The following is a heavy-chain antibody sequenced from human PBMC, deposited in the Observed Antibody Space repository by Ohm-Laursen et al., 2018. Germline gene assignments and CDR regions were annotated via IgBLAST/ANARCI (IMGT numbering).Heavy chain of an antibody. V-gene: IGHV3-9*01. Sequence: SLRLSCAASGFTFSTYDMHWVRQATGKGLEWVSGISWNSGSIGYADSVKGRFTISRDNAKNSLYLQMNSLRAEDTALYYCAKRGTALDYWGQGTLVTVSS. CDR3: AKRGTALDY. D-gene: IGHD1-7*01. CDR2: ISWNSGSI. CDR1: GFTFSTYD. J-gene: IGHJ4*02.